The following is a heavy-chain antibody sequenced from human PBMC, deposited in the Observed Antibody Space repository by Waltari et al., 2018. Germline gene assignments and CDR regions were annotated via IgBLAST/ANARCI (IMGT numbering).Heavy chain of an antibody. V-gene: IGHV3-30-3*01. Sequence: LVESGGDVVQSGGSLRLPCTPSRSAFTHDIMHWVRQAPGKGLEWVSAMSFDGYSKFYADSVRGRFTISRDDSLKTVYLQLDSLRLEDTAIYYCAREGYTSGRAGNFDYWGQGTLVTVSS. CDR1: RSAFTHDI. J-gene: IGHJ4*02. CDR2: MSFDGYSK. D-gene: IGHD2-15*01. CDR3: AREGYTSGRAGNFDY.